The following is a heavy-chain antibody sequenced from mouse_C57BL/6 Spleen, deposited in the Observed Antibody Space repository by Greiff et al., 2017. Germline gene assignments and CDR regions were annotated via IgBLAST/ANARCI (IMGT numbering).Heavy chain of an antibody. Sequence: VQLQQSGAELVKPGASVKISCKASGYAFSSYWMNWVKQRPGKGLEWIGQIYPGDGDTNYNGKFKGKAKLTAAKSSSTAYMQLSSLTSEDSAVYFCARKGETSWFAYWGQGTLVTVSA. V-gene: IGHV1-80*01. CDR2: IYPGDGDT. J-gene: IGHJ3*01. CDR3: ARKGETSWFAY. CDR1: GYAFSSYW.